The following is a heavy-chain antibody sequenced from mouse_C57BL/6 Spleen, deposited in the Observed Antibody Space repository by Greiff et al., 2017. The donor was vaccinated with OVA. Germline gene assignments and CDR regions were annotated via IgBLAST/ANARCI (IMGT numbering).Heavy chain of an antibody. CDR1: GYTFTSYD. J-gene: IGHJ4*01. D-gene: IGHD2-1*01. CDR2: IYPRDGST. Sequence: QVQLKQSGPELVKPGASVKLSCKASGYTFTSYDINWVKQRPGQGLEWIGWIYPRDGSTKYNEKFKGKATLTVDTSSSTAYMELHSLTSEDSAVYFCARYYGNYLYAMDYWGQGTSVTVSS. CDR3: ARYYGNYLYAMDY. V-gene: IGHV1-85*01.